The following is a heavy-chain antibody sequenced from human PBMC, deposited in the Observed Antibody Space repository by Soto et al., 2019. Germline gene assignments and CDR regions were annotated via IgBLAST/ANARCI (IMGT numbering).Heavy chain of an antibody. D-gene: IGHD3-10*01. CDR1: GGSISSYY. CDR3: ARVVVTMVRGVISNWFDP. Sequence: SETLSLTCTVSGGSISSYYWSWIRQPPGKGPEWIGYIYYSGSTNYNPSLKSRVTISVDTSKNQFSLKLSSVTAADTAVYYCARVVVTMVRGVISNWFDPWGQGTLVTVSS. CDR2: IYYSGST. V-gene: IGHV4-59*01. J-gene: IGHJ5*02.